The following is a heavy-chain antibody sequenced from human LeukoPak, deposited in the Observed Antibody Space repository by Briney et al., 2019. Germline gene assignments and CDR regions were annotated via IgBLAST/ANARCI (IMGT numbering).Heavy chain of an antibody. V-gene: IGHV1-2*06. D-gene: IGHD3-10*01. CDR2: INPYSGGT. CDR1: GYTFTDYY. Sequence: ASVKVSCKPSGYTFTDYYMHWVRQAPGQGLEWMGRINPYSGGTNYAQKFQGGVTMTRDTSIATIYMELSRLRSNDTAVYYCARAGSYGPTDAFDIWGQGTMVTVSS. CDR3: ARAGSYGPTDAFDI. J-gene: IGHJ3*02.